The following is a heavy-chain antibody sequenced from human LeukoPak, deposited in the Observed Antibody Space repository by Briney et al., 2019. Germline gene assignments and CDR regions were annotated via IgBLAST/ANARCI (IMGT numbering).Heavy chain of an antibody. D-gene: IGHD3-10*01. J-gene: IGHJ3*02. CDR1: GFIFSPYA. CDR3: AKLLWFGDLGGGPFDI. Sequence: GGSLRLSCAASGFIFSPYAMSWVRQAPGKGLEWVAGIAGGDDRFYADSVKGRFSISRDNSKNTLYQQMNSLRAEDTAIYYCAKLLWFGDLGGGPFDIWGQGTMVTVSS. V-gene: IGHV3-23*01. CDR2: IAGGDDR.